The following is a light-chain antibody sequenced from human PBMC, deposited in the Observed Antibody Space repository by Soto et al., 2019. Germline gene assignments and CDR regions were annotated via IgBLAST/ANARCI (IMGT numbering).Light chain of an antibody. CDR3: SSHAGDKRV. CDR2: EVF. V-gene: IGLV2-8*01. Sequence: QSALTQPPSASGSPGQSVTISCTGSSSDVGNYNYVSWYQQHPGKAPKLMIYEVFRRPSGVPDRFSGSKSGNTASLTVSGLQAEDEADYYCSSHAGDKRVFGTGPRSPS. CDR1: SSDVGNYNY. J-gene: IGLJ1*01.